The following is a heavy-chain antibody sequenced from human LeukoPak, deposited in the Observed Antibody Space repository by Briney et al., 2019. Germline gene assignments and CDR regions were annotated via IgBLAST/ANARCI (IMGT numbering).Heavy chain of an antibody. CDR2: INHSGST. Sequence: SETLSLTCTVSGGSISSHYWSWIRQPPGKGLEWIGEINHSGSTNYNPSLKSRVTISVDTSKNQFSLKLSSVTAADTAVYYCARAGRDGYNYNWFDPWGQGTLVTVSS. CDR3: ARAGRDGYNYNWFDP. CDR1: GGSISSHY. D-gene: IGHD5-24*01. V-gene: IGHV4-34*01. J-gene: IGHJ5*02.